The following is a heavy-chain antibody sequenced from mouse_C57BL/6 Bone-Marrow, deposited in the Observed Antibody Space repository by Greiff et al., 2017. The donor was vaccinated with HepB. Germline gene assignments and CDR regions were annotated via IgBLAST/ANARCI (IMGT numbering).Heavy chain of an antibody. D-gene: IGHD1-1*01. Sequence: QVQLQQSGPELVKPGASVKISCKASGYAFSSSWMNWVKQRPGKGLEWIGRIYPGDGDTNYNGKFKGKATLTADNSSSTAYMQLSSLTSADSAVYFCARGAFITTVVAPYFDYWGQGTTLTVSS. CDR2: IYPGDGDT. V-gene: IGHV1-82*01. CDR1: GYAFSSSW. J-gene: IGHJ2*01. CDR3: ARGAFITTVVAPYFDY.